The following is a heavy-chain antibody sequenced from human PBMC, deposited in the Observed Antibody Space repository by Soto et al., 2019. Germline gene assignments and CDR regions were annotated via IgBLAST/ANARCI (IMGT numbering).Heavy chain of an antibody. CDR3: AKEYSSSIVDYGMDV. V-gene: IGHV3-48*02. CDR1: GFTFGTYS. D-gene: IGHD6-6*01. Sequence: SLRLSCAGSGFTFGTYSMNWVRQAAGKGLEWIAYISYDSDTIQYADSVKGRFTISRDNAKNSLYLQMNSLRDEDTAVYYCAKEYSSSIVDYGMDVWGQGTTVTVSS. J-gene: IGHJ6*02. CDR2: ISYDSDTI.